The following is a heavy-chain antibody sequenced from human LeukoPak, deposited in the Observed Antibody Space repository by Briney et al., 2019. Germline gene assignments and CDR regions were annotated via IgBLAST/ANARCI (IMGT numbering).Heavy chain of an antibody. D-gene: IGHD3-10*01. CDR3: ARDRGKLNVEPYLDY. J-gene: IGHJ4*02. Sequence: SETLSLTCTVSGGSISSGGYYWSWIRQPAGKGLEWIGRVFTTGTTNYNPSLKSRVTISIDTSKNQFFLELTSVTAADTAVYYCARDRGKLNVEPYLDYWGQGTLVTVSS. CDR1: GGSISSGGYY. V-gene: IGHV4-61*02. CDR2: VFTTGTT.